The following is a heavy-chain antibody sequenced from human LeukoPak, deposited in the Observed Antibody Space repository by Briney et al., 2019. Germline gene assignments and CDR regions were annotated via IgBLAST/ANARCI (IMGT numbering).Heavy chain of an antibody. Sequence: SETLSLTCTVYGGSFSGYYWSWIRQPPGKGLEWIGEVNHSGSTNYNPSLKSRVTISVDTAKNQFSLKLRSVTAADTAVYYCARGLGYCTNGVCDDQASGSGEFDYWGQGTLVTVSS. D-gene: IGHD2-8*01. CDR2: VNHSGST. CDR1: GGSFSGYY. CDR3: ARGLGYCTNGVCDDQASGSGEFDY. J-gene: IGHJ4*02. V-gene: IGHV4-34*01.